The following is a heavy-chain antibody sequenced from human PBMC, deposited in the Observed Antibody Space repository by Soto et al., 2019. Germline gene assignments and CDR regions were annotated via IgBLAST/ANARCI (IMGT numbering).Heavy chain of an antibody. D-gene: IGHD2-15*01. Sequence: QVQLVESGGGVVQPGRSLRLSCAASGFSFSISPMHWVRQAPGKGPEWVAVISYDGTNKFYADSVKGRFTISRDNSKSTLYLQVDSLRPEDAAVYYCARDPKTSGSQHWAFTYFDSWGQGTLVTVSS. CDR2: ISYDGTNK. CDR3: ARDPKTSGSQHWAFTYFDS. V-gene: IGHV3-30-3*01. J-gene: IGHJ4*02. CDR1: GFSFSISP.